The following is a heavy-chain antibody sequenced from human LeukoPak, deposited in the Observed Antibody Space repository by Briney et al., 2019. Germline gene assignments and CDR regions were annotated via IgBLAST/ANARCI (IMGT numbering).Heavy chain of an antibody. CDR2: IRVYNGNT. CDR3: IVVVTAIPH. CDR1: GYTFTSYG. J-gene: IGHJ4*02. V-gene: IGHV1-18*01. D-gene: IGHD2-21*02. Sequence: GASVKVSCKASGYTFTSYGINLVRQAPGQGLEWMGWIRVYNGNTNYAQKLQGRVTMTTETSTSTAYMELRSLTSDDTAVYYAIVVVTAIPHWGQGTPVTVSS.